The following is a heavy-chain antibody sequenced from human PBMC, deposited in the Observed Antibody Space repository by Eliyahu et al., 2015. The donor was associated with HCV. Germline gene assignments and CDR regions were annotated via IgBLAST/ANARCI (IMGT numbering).Heavy chain of an antibody. CDR2: ISSSSSTI. V-gene: IGHV3-48*02. CDR1: GFXFSSYS. CDR3: AREAFGELLPNWFDP. D-gene: IGHD3-10*01. Sequence: EVQLVESGGGLVQPGGSLRLSCAASGFXFSSYSMNWVRQAPGKGLEWVSYISSSSSTIYYADSVKGRFTISRDNAKNSLYLQMNSLRDEDTAVYYCAREAFGELLPNWFDPWGQGTLVTVSS. J-gene: IGHJ5*02.